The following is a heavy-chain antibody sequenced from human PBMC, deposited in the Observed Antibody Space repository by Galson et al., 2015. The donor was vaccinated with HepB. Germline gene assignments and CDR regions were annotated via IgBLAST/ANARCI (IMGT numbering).Heavy chain of an antibody. CDR3: AREGSSTFGGWFDP. CDR1: GGSISSGGYS. J-gene: IGHJ5*02. Sequence: TLSLTCAVSGGSISSGGYSWSWIRQPPGKGLEWIGYIYYSGSTYYNPSLKSRVTISVDTSKNQFSLKLSSVTAADTAVYYCAREGSSTFGGWFDPWGQGTLVTVSS. V-gene: IGHV4-30-4*07. CDR2: IYYSGST. D-gene: IGHD3-16*01.